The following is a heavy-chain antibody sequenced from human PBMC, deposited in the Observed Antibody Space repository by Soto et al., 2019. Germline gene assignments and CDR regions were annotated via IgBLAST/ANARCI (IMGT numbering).Heavy chain of an antibody. J-gene: IGHJ5*02. V-gene: IGHV4-4*07. CDR1: GGSISEKY. Sequence: SETLSLTCIVSGGSISEKYWNWVRQPPGRGLEWIGLIFANGHTDYNPSLKSRVTMSVDASKNQFSLRLTSMTAADTAVYYCVASLAASGLNWLDPWGRGTLVTVSS. CDR3: VASLAASGLNWLDP. D-gene: IGHD6-13*01. CDR2: IFANGHT.